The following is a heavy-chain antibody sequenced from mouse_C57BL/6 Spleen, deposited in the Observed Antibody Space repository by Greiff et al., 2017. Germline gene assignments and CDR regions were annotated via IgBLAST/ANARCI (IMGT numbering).Heavy chain of an antibody. V-gene: IGHV10-1*01. D-gene: IGHD1-1*01. Sequence: EVQRVESGGGLVQPKGSLKLSCAASGFSFNTYAMNWVRQAPGKGLEWVARIRSKSNNYATYYADSVKDRFTISRDDSESMLYLQMNNLKTEDTAMYYCVSQYYGSSYAYAMDYWGQGTSVTVSS. CDR1: GFSFNTYA. CDR3: VSQYYGSSYAYAMDY. CDR2: IRSKSNNYAT. J-gene: IGHJ4*01.